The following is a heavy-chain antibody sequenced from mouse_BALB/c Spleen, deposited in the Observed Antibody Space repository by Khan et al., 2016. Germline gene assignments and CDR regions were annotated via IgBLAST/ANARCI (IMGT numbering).Heavy chain of an antibody. V-gene: IGHV1-4*01. D-gene: IGHD4-1*01. CDR3: ARSPGAGFDY. CDR2: INPSSGYT. Sequence: QVQLKQSGAELARPGASVKMSCKASGNTFTSYTMHWVKQRPGQGLEWIGYINPSSGYTNYNQKFKDKATLTADKSSSTAYMQLSSLTSEDSAVXYCARSPGAGFDYWGQGTTLTVSS. J-gene: IGHJ2*01. CDR1: GNTFTSYT.